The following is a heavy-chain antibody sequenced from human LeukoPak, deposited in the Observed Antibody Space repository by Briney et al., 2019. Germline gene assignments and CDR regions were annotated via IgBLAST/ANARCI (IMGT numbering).Heavy chain of an antibody. CDR3: ARERGNSNFDY. CDR1: GFTFSTYE. J-gene: IGHJ4*02. CDR2: ISSSGGTK. Sequence: GGSLRLSCAASGFTFSTYEMNWVRQAPGRGLEWVSYISSSGGTKYYADSVKGRFTISRDNAKNSLYLQMNSLRAEDTAVYYCARERGNSNFDYWGQGTLVTVSS. V-gene: IGHV3-48*03. D-gene: IGHD4-23*01.